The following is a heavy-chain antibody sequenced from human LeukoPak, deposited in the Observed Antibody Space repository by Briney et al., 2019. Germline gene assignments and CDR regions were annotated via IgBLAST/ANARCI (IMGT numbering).Heavy chain of an antibody. V-gene: IGHV1-18*01. CDR1: GYTFTSYG. J-gene: IGHJ4*02. Sequence: ASVKVSCKASGYTFTSYGISWVRQAPGQGLEWMGWISAYNGNTNYAQKFQGRVTITADESTSTAYMELSSLRSEDTAVYYCARDGPDIVGATTAGVYFDYWGQGTLVTVSS. D-gene: IGHD1-26*01. CDR2: ISAYNGNT. CDR3: ARDGPDIVGATTAGVYFDY.